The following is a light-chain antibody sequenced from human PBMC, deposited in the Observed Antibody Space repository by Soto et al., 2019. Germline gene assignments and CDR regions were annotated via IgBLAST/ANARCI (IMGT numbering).Light chain of an antibody. J-gene: IGKJ1*01. CDR3: QQYGSSPWT. CDR1: QSVRNNY. CDR2: GAS. V-gene: IGKV3-20*01. Sequence: EIVLTQSPGTLSLSPGERATLSCRASQSVRNNYLAWYQQKPGQAPRVLVYGASSGATGIPDRFSGSGSGTDFTLTISRLEPEDFAMYYCQQYGSSPWTFGQGTKVEIK.